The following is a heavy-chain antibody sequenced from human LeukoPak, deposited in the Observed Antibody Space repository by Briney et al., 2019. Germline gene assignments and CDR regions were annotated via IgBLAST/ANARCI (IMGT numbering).Heavy chain of an antibody. CDR2: ISWDGGST. D-gene: IGHD3-3*01. CDR1: GFTFDDYA. CDR3: AKDGREEGSSWSGYGDY. J-gene: IGHJ4*02. V-gene: IGHV3-43D*03. Sequence: PGGSLRLSCAASGFTFDDYAMHWVRQAPGKGLEWVSLISWDGGSTYYADSVKGRFTISRDNSKNSLYLQVNSLRAEDTALYYCAKDGREEGSSWSGYGDYWGQGTLVTVSS.